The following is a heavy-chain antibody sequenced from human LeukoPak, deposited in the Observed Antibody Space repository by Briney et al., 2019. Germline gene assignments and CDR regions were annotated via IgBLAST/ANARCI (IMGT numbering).Heavy chain of an antibody. CDR1: GFTFSSYS. CDR2: ITGSGDDT. Sequence: PGGSLRLSCAASGFTFSSYSMNWVRQAPGKGLEWVSDITGSGDDTDYADSVKGRFTVSRDNSRNTLYLQINSLRAEDTAVYYCAKNGAYSGYDYIDYWGQGTLVTVSS. V-gene: IGHV3-23*01. CDR3: AKNGAYSGYDYIDY. D-gene: IGHD5-12*01. J-gene: IGHJ4*02.